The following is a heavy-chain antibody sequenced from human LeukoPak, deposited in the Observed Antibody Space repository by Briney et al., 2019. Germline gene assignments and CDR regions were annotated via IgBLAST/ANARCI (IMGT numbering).Heavy chain of an antibody. Sequence: GGSLRLSCAASGLTFSGSTMHWVRQASGKGLEWVGHIRDKTYNYATAYAASVKGRFTISRDDSKNTAYLQMNSLKTEDTAVYYCSRHETLPGDYWGQGTLVTVSS. V-gene: IGHV3-73*01. CDR1: GLTFSGST. J-gene: IGHJ4*02. CDR3: SRHETLPGDY. CDR2: IRDKTYNYAT. D-gene: IGHD2-21*02.